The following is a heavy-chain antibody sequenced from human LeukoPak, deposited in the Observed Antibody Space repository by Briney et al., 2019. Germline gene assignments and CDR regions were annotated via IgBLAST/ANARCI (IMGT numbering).Heavy chain of an antibody. J-gene: IGHJ6*03. CDR2: INLSGGST. Sequence: ASVKVSCKASGYTFTSYYMHWVRQAPGQGLEWMGIINLSGGSTSYAQKFQGRVTMTRDMSTSTVYMELSSLRSEDTAVYYCARDSPGGYYYYYYYMDVWGKGTTVTVSS. V-gene: IGHV1-46*01. CDR1: GYTFTSYY. CDR3: ARDSPGGYYYYYYYMDV. D-gene: IGHD6-25*01.